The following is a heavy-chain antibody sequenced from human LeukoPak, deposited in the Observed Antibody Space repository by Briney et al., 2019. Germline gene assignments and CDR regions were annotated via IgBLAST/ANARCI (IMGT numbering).Heavy chain of an antibody. CDR3: ARRGSGYWSYFFDY. V-gene: IGHV4-4*09. J-gene: IGHJ4*02. CDR1: GGSISSYY. Sequence: PSETLSLTCTVSGGSISSYYWSWIRQPPGKGLEWIGYIYTSGSTNYNPSLTSRVTISVDTSKNQFSLKLSSVTAADTAVYYCARRGSGYWSYFFDYWGQGTLVTVSS. D-gene: IGHD3-22*01. CDR2: IYTSGST.